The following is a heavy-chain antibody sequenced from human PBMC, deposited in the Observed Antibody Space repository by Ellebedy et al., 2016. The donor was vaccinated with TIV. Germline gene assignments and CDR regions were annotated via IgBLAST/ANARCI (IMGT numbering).Heavy chain of an antibody. J-gene: IGHJ4*02. Sequence: ASVKVSXXASGFTFIYSAIHWVRQAPGQRLGWMGWINAGNGNTRYSQNFHGRLTITSDTSATTAYMELSSLRSEDTAVYYCVRDLGITKAFDSWGQGTLVTVSS. V-gene: IGHV1-3*01. CDR2: INAGNGNT. CDR1: GFTFIYSA. D-gene: IGHD1-1*01. CDR3: VRDLGITKAFDS.